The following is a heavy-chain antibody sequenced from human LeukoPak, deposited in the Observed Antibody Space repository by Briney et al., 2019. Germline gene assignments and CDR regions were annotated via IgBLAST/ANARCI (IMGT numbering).Heavy chain of an antibody. V-gene: IGHV3-23*01. CDR3: AKFYDILTGYFDY. CDR2: ISSGGGTT. D-gene: IGHD3-9*01. CDR1: GFIVSSNY. J-gene: IGHJ4*02. Sequence: HPGGSLRLSCAASGFIVSSNYMTWVRQSPGKGLEWVSAISSGGGTTYYANFADSVKGRFTISRDNSKNTLYLQMNSLRAEDTAVYYCAKFYDILTGYFDYWGQGTLVTVSS.